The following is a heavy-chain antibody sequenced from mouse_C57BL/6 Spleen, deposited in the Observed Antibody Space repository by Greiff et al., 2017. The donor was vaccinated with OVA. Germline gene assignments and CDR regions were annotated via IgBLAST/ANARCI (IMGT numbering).Heavy chain of an antibody. CDR1: GFSLTSYG. D-gene: IGHD2-3*01. CDR3: ARERGDDGYWGCAY. Sequence: QVQLKESGPGLVQPSQSLSITCTVSGFSLTSYGVHWVRQSPGKGLEWLGVIWSGGSTDYNAAFISRLSISKDNSKSQVFFKMNSLQADDTAIYYCARERGDDGYWGCAYWGQGTLVTVSA. CDR2: IWSGGST. V-gene: IGHV2-2*01. J-gene: IGHJ3*01.